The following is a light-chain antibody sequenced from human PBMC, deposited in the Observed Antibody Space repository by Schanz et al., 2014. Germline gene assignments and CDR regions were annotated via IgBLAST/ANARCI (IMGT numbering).Light chain of an antibody. CDR3: QQYVTTPYT. Sequence: EIVMTQSPATLSVSPGERATLSCRASQSVSSNLAWYQQKPGQAPRLLIYGASSRATGIPDRFSGSGSGTDFTLTISRLEPEDFAVYYCQQYVTTPYTFGQGTKVEI. J-gene: IGKJ2*01. V-gene: IGKV3-20*01. CDR2: GAS. CDR1: QSVSSN.